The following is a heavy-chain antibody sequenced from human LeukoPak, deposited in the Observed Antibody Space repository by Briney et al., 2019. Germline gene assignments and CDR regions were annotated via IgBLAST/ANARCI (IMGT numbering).Heavy chain of an antibody. J-gene: IGHJ4*02. CDR3: AKGTALWELYDY. CDR2: VGDGDGVT. D-gene: IGHD4-23*01. V-gene: IGHV3-23*01. Sequence: GGSLRLSCAASGFTFSSYTMSWVRQAPGKGLQWVAAIVGDGDGVTFYTNSVKGRFTISRDISRNAVYLQMSSLTVEDTAIYYCAKGTALWELYDYWGQGTLVTVSS. CDR1: GFTFSSYT.